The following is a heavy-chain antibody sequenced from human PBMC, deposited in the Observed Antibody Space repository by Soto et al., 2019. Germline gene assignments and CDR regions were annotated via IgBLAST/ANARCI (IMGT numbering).Heavy chain of an antibody. J-gene: IGHJ4*02. CDR1: GYSFSTYW. CDR2: TYPGDSDT. V-gene: IGHV5-51*01. Sequence: GGSLKICSNASGYSFSTYWIAWLRQMPGKGLGGMGITYPGDSDTRYSPSFQGQVTISADKSIPTAYLQWSSLKASDPAMYYCARFFYGDRSYFDYWGQGTLVTVSS. D-gene: IGHD4-17*01. CDR3: ARFFYGDRSYFDY.